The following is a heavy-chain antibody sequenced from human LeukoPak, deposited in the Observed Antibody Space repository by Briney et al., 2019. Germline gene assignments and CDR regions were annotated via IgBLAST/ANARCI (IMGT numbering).Heavy chain of an antibody. D-gene: IGHD5-18*01. Sequence: SETLSLTCTVSGYSISSGYYWGWIRQPPGKGLEWIGSIYHSGSTYYNPSLKSRVTISVDKSKNQFSLKLTSVTATDTAVYYCARDSGYSLWFDYWGQGTLVTVSS. CDR2: IYHSGST. CDR1: GYSISSGYY. CDR3: ARDSGYSLWFDY. J-gene: IGHJ4*02. V-gene: IGHV4-38-2*02.